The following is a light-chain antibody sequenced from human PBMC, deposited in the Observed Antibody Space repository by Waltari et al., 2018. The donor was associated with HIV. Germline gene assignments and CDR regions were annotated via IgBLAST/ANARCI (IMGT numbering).Light chain of an antibody. Sequence: SYVLTQPPSVSVAPGKTAKIACAGDNLELKSVHWYQQGPGQAPRQVIDDDSDRPAGIPERFSGSNSGNTATLSITRVEVGDEADYYCQVWDSSSDHWVFGGGTKLTVL. V-gene: IGLV3-21*04. J-gene: IGLJ3*02. CDR1: NLELKS. CDR2: DDS. CDR3: QVWDSSSDHWV.